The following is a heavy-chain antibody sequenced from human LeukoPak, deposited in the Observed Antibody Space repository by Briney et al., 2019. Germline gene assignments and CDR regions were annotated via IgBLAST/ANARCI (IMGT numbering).Heavy chain of an antibody. V-gene: IGHV4-59*01. Sequence: SETLSLTCTVSGGSISSYYWSWIRQPPGKGLEWIGYIYYSGSTNYNPSLKSRVTISVDTSKNQFSLKLSSVTAADTAVYYCARDRHNYYDSSGYYTGRWFDPWGQGTLVTVSS. D-gene: IGHD3-22*01. J-gene: IGHJ5*02. CDR3: ARDRHNYYDSSGYYTGRWFDP. CDR2: IYYSGST. CDR1: GGSISSYY.